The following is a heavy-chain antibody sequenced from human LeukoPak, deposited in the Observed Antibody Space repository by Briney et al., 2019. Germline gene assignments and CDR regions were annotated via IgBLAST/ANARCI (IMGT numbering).Heavy chain of an antibody. D-gene: IGHD3-3*01. J-gene: IGHJ3*02. CDR1: GYTFTSYD. CDR2: MNPNSGNT. V-gene: IGHV1-8*01. CDR3: ARRPHAVIFGDYAFYI. Sequence: ASVKVSCKASGYTFTSYDINWVRQATGQGLEWMGWMNPNSGNTGYAQKFQGRVTMTRNTSISTAYMELSSLRSEDTAVYYCARRPHAVIFGDYAFYIWGQRTMVTVSS.